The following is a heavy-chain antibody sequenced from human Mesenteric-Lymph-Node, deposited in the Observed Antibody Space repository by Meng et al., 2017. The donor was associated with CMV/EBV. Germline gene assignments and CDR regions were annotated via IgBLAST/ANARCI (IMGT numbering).Heavy chain of an antibody. D-gene: IGHD3-16*01. J-gene: IGHJ4*02. Sequence: AASGFPFSNHAMNWVRQAPGKVLEWVSCIGGSGCSTYNADSVQGRFTISRDNSKSTQYLQMSRLRAEDTAVYDCARGLLGLGGTFDFWGQGILVTVSS. CDR1: GFPFSNHA. CDR3: ARGLLGLGGTFDF. V-gene: IGHV3-23*01. CDR2: IGGSGCST.